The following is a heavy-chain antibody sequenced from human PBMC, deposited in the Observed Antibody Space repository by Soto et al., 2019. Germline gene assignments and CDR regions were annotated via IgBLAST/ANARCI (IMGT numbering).Heavy chain of an antibody. CDR3: AKDRYCSGGSCYSEWAFDI. CDR2: ISGSGGST. V-gene: IGHV3-23*01. CDR1: GFTFSNYA. J-gene: IGHJ3*02. Sequence: EVQLLESGGGLVQPGGSLRLSCAASGFTFSNYAMSWVRQAPGKGLEWVSAISGSGGSTYYADSVKGRFTISRDNSKNTLFLQMNSLRAEDTAVYYCAKDRYCSGGSCYSEWAFDIRAKGQWSPSL. D-gene: IGHD2-15*01.